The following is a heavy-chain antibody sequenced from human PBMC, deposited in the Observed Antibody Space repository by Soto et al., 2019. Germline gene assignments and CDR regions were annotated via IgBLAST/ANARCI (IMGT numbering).Heavy chain of an antibody. CDR1: GFTFSSYS. Sequence: GGSLRLSCAASGFTFSSYSMNWVRQAPGKGLEWASYISSSSSTIYYADSVKGRFTISRDNAKNSLYLQMNSLRDEDTAVYYCARDLGGPYGDYYYGMDVWGQGTTVTVSS. V-gene: IGHV3-48*02. CDR3: ARDLGGPYGDYYYGMDV. D-gene: IGHD4-17*01. J-gene: IGHJ6*02. CDR2: ISSSSSTI.